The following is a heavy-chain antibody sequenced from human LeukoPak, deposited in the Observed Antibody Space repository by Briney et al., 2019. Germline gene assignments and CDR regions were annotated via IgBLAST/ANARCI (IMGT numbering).Heavy chain of an antibody. J-gene: IGHJ4*02. CDR3: TSYRVATIPTYDY. Sequence: GGSLRLSCTASGFTFGDYAMSWVRQAPGKGLEWVGFIRSKAYGGTTEYAASVKGRFTISRDDSKSIAYLQMNSLKTEDTAVYYCTSYRVATIPTYDYWGQGTLVTVSS. V-gene: IGHV3-49*04. D-gene: IGHD5-12*01. CDR2: IRSKAYGGTT. CDR1: GFTFGDYA.